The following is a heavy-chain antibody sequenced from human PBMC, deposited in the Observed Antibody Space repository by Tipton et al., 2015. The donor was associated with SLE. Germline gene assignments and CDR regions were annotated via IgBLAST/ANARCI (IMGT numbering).Heavy chain of an antibody. V-gene: IGHV1-46*01. Sequence: QVQLVQSGAEVRKPGASVKVSCKASGYTFTSYYMHWVRQAPGQGLEWMGIINPSGGSTSYAQKFQGRVTMTRDTSTSTVYMELSSLSSEDTAVYYCATVFRIDVFDIWGQGTMVIVSA. CDR3: ATVFRIDVFDI. CDR2: INPSGGST. D-gene: IGHD3-16*01. CDR1: GYTFTSYY. J-gene: IGHJ3*02.